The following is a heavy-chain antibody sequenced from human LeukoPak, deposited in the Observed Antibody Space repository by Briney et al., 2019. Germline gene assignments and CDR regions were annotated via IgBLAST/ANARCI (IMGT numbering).Heavy chain of an antibody. CDR1: GYTFTGYY. V-gene: IGHV1-2*02. CDR3: ARAPLGLPFDY. Sequence: GASVKVSCKASGYTFTGYYMHWVRQAPGQGLEWMGWINPNSGGTNHAQKFQGRVTMTRDTSNSTAYMELSRLTSDDTAVYYCARAPLGLPFDYWGQGSLVTVSS. J-gene: IGHJ4*02. CDR2: INPNSGGT.